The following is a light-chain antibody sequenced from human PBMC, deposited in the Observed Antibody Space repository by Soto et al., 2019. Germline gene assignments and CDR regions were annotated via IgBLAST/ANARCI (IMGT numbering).Light chain of an antibody. V-gene: IGLV2-14*01. CDR1: SSDVGGYNY. Sequence: QSALTQPASVSGSPGQSITISCTGTSSDVGGYNYVSWYQQYPGKAPKLMIYDVSNRPSGVSNRFSGSKSGNTASLTISGLQAEDEADYYCSSYTRSSFYVFGTGTKLTVL. CDR3: SSYTRSSFYV. CDR2: DVS. J-gene: IGLJ1*01.